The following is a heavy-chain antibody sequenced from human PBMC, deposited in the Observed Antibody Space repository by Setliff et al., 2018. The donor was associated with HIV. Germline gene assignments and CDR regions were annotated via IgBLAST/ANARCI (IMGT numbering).Heavy chain of an antibody. CDR3: ARSQETSVAATEI. J-gene: IGHJ3*02. CDR2: IYIRGGTT. CDR1: GASISDGTYY. V-gene: IGHV4-61*09. Sequence: SQTLSLTCAVSGASISDGTYYWSWIRQPAGKGLEWIGHIYIRGGTTNYSPSLKSRVTISLDTSKNQFSLSLGSVTASDTALYYCARSQETSVAATEIWGQGTMVTVSS.